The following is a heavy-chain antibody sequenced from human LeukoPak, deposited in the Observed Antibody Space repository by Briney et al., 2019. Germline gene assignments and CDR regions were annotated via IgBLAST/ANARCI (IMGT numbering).Heavy chain of an antibody. V-gene: IGHV3-23*01. CDR2: IHGDGTI. J-gene: IGHJ5*02. D-gene: IGHD5-24*01. Sequence: GGSLRPSCAASGFTLSNKIMSWVRQAPGKGLEWVSTIHGDGTIFYADSLKGRFTISRDNSRNTLYLQMNSLRVEDSALYYCAKEGWLSWGQGTLVTVSS. CDR3: AKEGWLS. CDR1: GFTLSNKI.